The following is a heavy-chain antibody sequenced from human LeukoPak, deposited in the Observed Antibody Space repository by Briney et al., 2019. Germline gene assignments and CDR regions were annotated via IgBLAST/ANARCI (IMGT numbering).Heavy chain of an antibody. D-gene: IGHD3-10*01. Sequence: ASVKVSCKVSGYTLTELSMHWVRQAPGKGLEWMGGFDPEDGETIYAQKFQGRVTMTEDTSTDTAYMELSSLRSEDTAVYYCAGGSGSWGDNWFDPWGQGTLVTVSS. CDR1: GYTLTELS. V-gene: IGHV1-24*01. CDR2: FDPEDGET. CDR3: AGGSGSWGDNWFDP. J-gene: IGHJ5*02.